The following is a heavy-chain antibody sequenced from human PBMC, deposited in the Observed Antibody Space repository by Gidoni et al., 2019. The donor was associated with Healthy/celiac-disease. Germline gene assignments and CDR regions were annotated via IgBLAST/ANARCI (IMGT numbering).Heavy chain of an antibody. CDR3: TTRIMITFGGVIADY. V-gene: IGHV3-15*01. D-gene: IGHD3-16*02. J-gene: IGHJ4*02. CDR1: GFTFSNAW. CDR2: IKSKTDGGTT. Sequence: EVQLVESGGGLVKPGGSLRLSCAASGFTFSNAWMSWVRQAPGKGLEWVGRIKSKTDGGTTDYAAPVKGRFTISRDDSKNTLYLQMNSLKTEDTAVYYCTTRIMITFGGVIADYWGQGTLVTVSS.